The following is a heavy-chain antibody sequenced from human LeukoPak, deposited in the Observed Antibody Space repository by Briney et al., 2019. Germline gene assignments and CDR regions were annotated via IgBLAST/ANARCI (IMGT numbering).Heavy chain of an antibody. Sequence: GGSLRLSCAASGFTFSSYGMSWVRQSPGKGLEWVSGISASGGSTYYADSVKGRFTISRDNSKNTLYLQMNSLRADDTAVYYCAKRGGMYPAYYFDYWGRGTLVTVSS. J-gene: IGHJ4*02. CDR3: AKRGGMYPAYYFDY. CDR1: GFTFSSYG. V-gene: IGHV3-23*01. CDR2: ISASGGST. D-gene: IGHD3-16*01.